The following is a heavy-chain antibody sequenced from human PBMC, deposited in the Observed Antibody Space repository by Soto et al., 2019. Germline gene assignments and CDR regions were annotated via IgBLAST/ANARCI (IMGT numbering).Heavy chain of an antibody. CDR2: INPSGGST. CDR3: ARSQLHYLTRQELAPFDP. D-gene: IGHD1-1*01. J-gene: IGHJ5*02. V-gene: IGHV1-46*03. CDR1: GYTFTSYY. Sequence: ASVKVSCKASGYTFTSYYMHWVRQAPGQGLEWMGIINPSGGSTSYAQKFQGRVTMTRDTSTSTVYMELSSLRSEDTAVYYCARSQLHYLTRQELAPFDPWGQGTLVTVSS.